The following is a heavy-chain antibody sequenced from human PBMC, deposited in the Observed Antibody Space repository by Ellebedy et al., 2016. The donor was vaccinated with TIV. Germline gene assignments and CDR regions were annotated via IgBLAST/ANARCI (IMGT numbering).Heavy chain of an antibody. J-gene: IGHJ2*01. D-gene: IGHD4-17*01. V-gene: IGHV3-21*01. CDR1: GFTFSSYT. Sequence: GESLKISCAASGFTFSSYTMNWVRQAPGKGLEWVSSISSSSSYIYYADSVKGRFTISRDNAKNSLYLQMNSLRDEDTAVYYCARKVPAPTTVPPNWYFDLWGRGTLVTVSS. CDR3: ARKVPAPTTVPPNWYFDL. CDR2: ISSSSSYI.